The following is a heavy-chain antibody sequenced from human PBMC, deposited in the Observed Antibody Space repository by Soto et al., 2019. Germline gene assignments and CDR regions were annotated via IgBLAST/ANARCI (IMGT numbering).Heavy chain of an antibody. CDR1: GFTFRSNA. CDR3: ARAGCDGGSCYTLVGLRYGMDV. J-gene: IGHJ6*02. Sequence: QVQLVESGGCVVQPGRSLRLSCAASGFTFRSNAMYWVRQAPGKRLEWVAVISYDGTNKYYADSVKGRFTISRDNSKNTLYLQMLSLRSEDSAVYYCARAGCDGGSCYTLVGLRYGMDVWGQGTTVTVSS. CDR2: ISYDGTNK. D-gene: IGHD2-15*01. V-gene: IGHV3-30-3*01.